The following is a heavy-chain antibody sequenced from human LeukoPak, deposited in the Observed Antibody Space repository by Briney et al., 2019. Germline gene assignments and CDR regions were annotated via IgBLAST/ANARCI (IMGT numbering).Heavy chain of an antibody. CDR3: ARDMAY. CDR2: INSDGTNT. V-gene: IGHV3-74*01. CDR1: GFTLSSYW. Sequence: GSLRLSCAASGFTLSSYWMHWVRQAPGKGLVWVSRINSDGTNTGYADSVKGRFTISRDNAKNTLYLHMNSLRAEDTAMYYCARDMAYWGQGTLVTVSS. D-gene: IGHD3-10*01. J-gene: IGHJ4*02.